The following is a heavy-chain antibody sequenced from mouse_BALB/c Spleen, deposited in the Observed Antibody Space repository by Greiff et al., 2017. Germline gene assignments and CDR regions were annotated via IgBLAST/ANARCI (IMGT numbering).Heavy chain of an antibody. J-gene: IGHJ3*01. CDR1: GFSLTSYD. Sequence: QVHVKQSGPGLVAPSQSLSITCTVSGFSLTSYDISWIRQPPGKGLEWLGVIWTGGGTNYNSAFMSRLSISKDNSKSQVFLKMNSLQTDDTAIYYCARNFLYGNYAWFAYWGQGTLVTVSA. CDR2: IWTGGGT. CDR3: ARNFLYGNYAWFAY. V-gene: IGHV2-9-2*01. D-gene: IGHD2-1*01.